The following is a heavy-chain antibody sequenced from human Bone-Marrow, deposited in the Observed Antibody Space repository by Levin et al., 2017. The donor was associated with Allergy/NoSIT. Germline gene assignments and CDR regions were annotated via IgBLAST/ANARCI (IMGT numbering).Heavy chain of an antibody. V-gene: IGHV4-34*01. CDR2: IDHTGST. CDR3: ARGTQQLGSYYKGLDV. J-gene: IGHJ6*04. D-gene: IGHD6-13*01. CDR1: GGSFSGYY. Sequence: TSETLSLTCAVYGGSFSGYYWTWIRQSSGKGLEWIGEIDHTGSTNWNPSLKSRVTISVDTSKNQFSLKMTSVTAADTAVYYCARGTQQLGSYYKGLDVWVEGTTVTVSS.